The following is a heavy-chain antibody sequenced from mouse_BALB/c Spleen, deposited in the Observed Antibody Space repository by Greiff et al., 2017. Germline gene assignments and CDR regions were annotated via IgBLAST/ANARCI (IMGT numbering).Heavy chain of an antibody. J-gene: IGHJ4*01. V-gene: IGHV5-6-3*01. Sequence: EVKLVESGGGLVQPGGSLKLSCAASGFTFSSYGMSWVRQTPDKRLELVATINSNGGSTYYPDSVKGRFTISRDNAKNTLYLQMSSLKSEDTAMYYCAIDAYAMDYWGQGTSVTVSS. CDR1: GFTFSSYG. CDR3: AIDAYAMDY. CDR2: INSNGGST.